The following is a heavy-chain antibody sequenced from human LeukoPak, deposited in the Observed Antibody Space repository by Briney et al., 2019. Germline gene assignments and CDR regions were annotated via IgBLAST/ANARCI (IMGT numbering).Heavy chain of an antibody. D-gene: IGHD5/OR15-5a*01. CDR3: ARERDLRGAYCMDV. CDR1: GFTFRTYW. CDR2: ISSDGRNT. Sequence: GGSLRLSCAASGFTFRTYWMHWVRQAPGKGLVWVSRISSDGRNTIYPDAVKGRFTISRDNTNNILYLQMNSLRGDNTAVYYCARERDLRGAYCMDVWGKGTTVTVSS. V-gene: IGHV3-74*01. J-gene: IGHJ6*03.